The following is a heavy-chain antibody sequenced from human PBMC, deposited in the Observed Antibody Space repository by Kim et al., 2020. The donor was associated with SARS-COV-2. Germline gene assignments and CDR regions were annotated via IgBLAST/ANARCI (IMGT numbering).Heavy chain of an antibody. CDR3: ARGSPVYYDILTGYYRDY. D-gene: IGHD3-9*01. J-gene: IGHJ4*02. CDR2: INPSGGST. CDR1: GYTFNSYY. Sequence: ASVKVSCKASGYTFNSYYMHWVRQAPGQGLERMGIINPSGGSTSYAQKFQGRVTMTRDTSTSTVYMELSSLRSEDTAVYYCARGSPVYYDILTGYYRDYWGQGTLVTVSS. V-gene: IGHV1-46*02.